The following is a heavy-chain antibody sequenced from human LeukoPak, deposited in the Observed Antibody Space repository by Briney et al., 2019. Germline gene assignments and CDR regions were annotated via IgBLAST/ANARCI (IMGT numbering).Heavy chain of an antibody. CDR1: GFTFSSYG. Sequence: GGSLRLSCAASGFTFSSYGMHWVRQAPGKGLEWVAVISYDGSNKYYADSVKGRFTISRDNSKNTLYLQMGSLRAEDMAVYCCARGLRVATISYYYYYMDVWGKGTTVTVSS. J-gene: IGHJ6*03. V-gene: IGHV3-30*03. CDR3: ARGLRVATISYYYYYMDV. D-gene: IGHD5-12*01. CDR2: ISYDGSNK.